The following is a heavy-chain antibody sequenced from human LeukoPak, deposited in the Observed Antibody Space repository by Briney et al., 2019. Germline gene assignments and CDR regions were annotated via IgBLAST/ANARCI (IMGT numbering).Heavy chain of an antibody. CDR3: AREGYYGSGFGYYYYMDV. J-gene: IGHJ6*03. V-gene: IGHV4-38-2*02. Sequence: SETLSLTCTVSGYSISSGYYWGWIRQPPGKGLEWIGSIYHSGRTFYNPSLKSRVTISVDTSKNQFSLKLTSVTAADTAVYYCAREGYYGSGFGYYYYMDVWGKGTTVTVSS. D-gene: IGHD3-10*01. CDR1: GYSISSGYY. CDR2: IYHSGRT.